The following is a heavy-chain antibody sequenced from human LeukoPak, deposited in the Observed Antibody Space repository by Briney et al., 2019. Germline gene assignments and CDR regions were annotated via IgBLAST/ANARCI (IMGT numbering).Heavy chain of an antibody. CDR1: GGSISRSSYY. CDR3: AIQDGHMVRGVVRSPFEY. D-gene: IGHD3-10*01. V-gene: IGHV4-39*01. J-gene: IGHJ4*02. CDR2: IYYSGTT. Sequence: PSETLSLTCTVSGGSISRSSYYWGWIRQPPGKGLEWIGSIYYSGTTYYNPSLKSRVTISVDTSKNQFSLKVSSVTAADTAIYYCAIQDGHMVRGVVRSPFEYWGQGTLVTVSS.